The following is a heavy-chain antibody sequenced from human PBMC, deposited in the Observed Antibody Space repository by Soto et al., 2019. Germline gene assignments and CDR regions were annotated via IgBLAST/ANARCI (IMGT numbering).Heavy chain of an antibody. J-gene: IGHJ5*02. D-gene: IGHD4-17*01. V-gene: IGHV3-23*01. CDR3: VKGYGDDILGSYNWFDP. CDR1: GVTFSSYA. CDR2: ISSSGITT. Sequence: EVQLLESGGGLVQPGGSLRLSCAATGVTFSSYAMSWVRQAPGRGLEWVSSISSSGITTYYADSVKGRFTISRDFSKNTRHLQKSRLRAEDTAIYYWVKGYGDDILGSYNWFDPWGPGTLVTVSS.